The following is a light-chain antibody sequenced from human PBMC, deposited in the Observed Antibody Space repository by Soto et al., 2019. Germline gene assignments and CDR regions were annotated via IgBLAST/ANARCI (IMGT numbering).Light chain of an antibody. CDR2: ATS. CDR3: QKYNSATLT. CDR1: QGIAPY. J-gene: IGKJ4*01. Sequence: DVQMTQSPYSLSAFVGDRVTITCLASQGIAPYLAWFQQKPGKVPKLLLYATSTLPSGVTSRFSDSRSGADFTRPMYRLQAADVGTYYCQKYNSATLTFGGGTKVE. V-gene: IGKV1-27*01.